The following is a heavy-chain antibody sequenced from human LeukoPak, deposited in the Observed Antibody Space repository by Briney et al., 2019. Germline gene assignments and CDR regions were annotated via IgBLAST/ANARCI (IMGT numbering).Heavy chain of an antibody. V-gene: IGHV3-64D*06. CDR3: VRDNWGFDC. D-gene: IGHD7-27*01. J-gene: IGHJ4*02. CDR1: GFTFSLFP. CDR2: IGGSGDGA. Sequence: PGGSLRLSCSASGFTFSLFPIHWVRQAPGKGLEYVSVIGGSGDGAYYADSVKGRFTISRDNSKNTVYLQISSLRVEDTAVYYCVRDNWGFDCWGQGTLVTVSS.